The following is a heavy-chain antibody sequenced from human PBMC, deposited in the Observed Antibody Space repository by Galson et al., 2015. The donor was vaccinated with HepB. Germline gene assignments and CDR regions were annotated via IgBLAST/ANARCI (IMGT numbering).Heavy chain of an antibody. CDR2: IYRGGQT. CDR3: ARATIALAGDGMDA. CDR1: GFTVSSNY. Sequence: SLRLSCAASGFTVSSNYMSWVRQAPGKGLEWLSIIYRGGQTYYADSVKGRFSISRDNSKNILFLQMNSLRAEDTAVYYCARATIALAGDGMDAWGQGTTVTVSS. V-gene: IGHV3-53*01. D-gene: IGHD6-19*01. J-gene: IGHJ6*02.